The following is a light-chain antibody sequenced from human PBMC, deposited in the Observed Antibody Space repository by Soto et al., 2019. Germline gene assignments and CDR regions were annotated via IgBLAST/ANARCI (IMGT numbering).Light chain of an antibody. Sequence: DIVMTQSPDSLAVSLGDRATINCKSSHSVLYSSNNKNYLAWYQQKPGQPPKLLIYCESTRESAVPDRFSGSGSGKDFTLTISSLQTEDVAVYYYQQYYSTLPLTFGGGTKVEIK. J-gene: IGKJ4*01. CDR2: CES. CDR1: HSVLYSSNNKNY. V-gene: IGKV4-1*01. CDR3: QQYYSTLPLT.